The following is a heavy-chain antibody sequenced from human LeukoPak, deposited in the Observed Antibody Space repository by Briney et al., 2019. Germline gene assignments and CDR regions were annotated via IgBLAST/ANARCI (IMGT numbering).Heavy chain of an antibody. CDR1: GGSISSGSYY. D-gene: IGHD2-15*01. V-gene: IGHV4-61*02. CDR3: ARTQVGCSGGSCYSGWFDP. Sequence: SETLSLTCTVSGGSISSGSYYWSWIRQPAGKGLEWIGRIYTIGCTNYNPSLKSRVTISVDTSKNQFSLKLSSVTAADTAVYYCARTQVGCSGGSCYSGWFDPWGQGTLVTVSS. CDR2: IYTIGCT. J-gene: IGHJ5*02.